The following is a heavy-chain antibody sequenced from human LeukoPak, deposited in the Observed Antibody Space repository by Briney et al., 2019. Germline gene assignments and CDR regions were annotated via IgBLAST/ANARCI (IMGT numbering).Heavy chain of an antibody. V-gene: IGHV1-2*02. J-gene: IGHJ4*02. CDR1: GYTFTGYY. CDR2: INPNSGGT. Sequence: ASVKVSCKASGYTFTGYYMHWVRQAPGQGLEWMGWINPNSGGTNYAQKFQGRVTMTRDTSISTAYMELSRLRSDDTAVYYCARWPTGTLVPQDYWGQGTLVTVSS. CDR3: ARWPTGTLVPQDY. D-gene: IGHD1-1*01.